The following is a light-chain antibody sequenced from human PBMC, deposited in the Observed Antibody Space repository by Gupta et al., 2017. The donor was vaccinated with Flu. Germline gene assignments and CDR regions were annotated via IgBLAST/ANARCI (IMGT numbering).Light chain of an antibody. Sequence: EIVMTQSPGTLSVSTGERATLSCRASQSVSSKLAWYQHKRGQAPRLLIYGASTRASGIPARFSGSGSGTEFTLTISSLQSEDFAVYHCQQYNDWPLSFGGGTKVEIK. CDR3: QQYNDWPLS. J-gene: IGKJ4*01. CDR2: GAS. V-gene: IGKV3-15*01. CDR1: QSVSSK.